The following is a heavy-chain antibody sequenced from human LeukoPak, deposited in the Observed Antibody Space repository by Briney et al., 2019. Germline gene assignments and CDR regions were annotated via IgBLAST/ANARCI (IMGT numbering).Heavy chain of an antibody. CDR2: IRSKAYGGTT. J-gene: IGHJ4*02. Sequence: GGSLRLSCTASGFTFGDYAMSWFRQAPGKGLEWVGSIRSKAYGGTTEYAASVKGRFTISRDDSINTLYLQMSSLKTEDTAVYYCTSGFTSTWFYPSDYWGQGTLVIVSS. CDR1: GFTFGDYA. CDR3: TSGFTSTWFYPSDY. V-gene: IGHV3-49*03. D-gene: IGHD6-13*01.